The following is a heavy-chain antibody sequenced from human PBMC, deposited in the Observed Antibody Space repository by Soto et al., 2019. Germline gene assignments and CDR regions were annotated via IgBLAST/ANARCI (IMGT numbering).Heavy chain of an antibody. D-gene: IGHD3-3*01. CDR3: AKGRYDFWSPYYFDS. V-gene: IGHV3-30*18. CDR1: GFTFRTYG. Sequence: GGSLRLSCAASGFTFRTYGMHWVRQAPGKGLEWVAVISYDGSDKYYADSVKGRFTISGDNARNSLYLQMDSLRDEDTALYYCAKGRYDFWSPYYFDSWGQGTLVTVSS. J-gene: IGHJ4*02. CDR2: ISYDGSDK.